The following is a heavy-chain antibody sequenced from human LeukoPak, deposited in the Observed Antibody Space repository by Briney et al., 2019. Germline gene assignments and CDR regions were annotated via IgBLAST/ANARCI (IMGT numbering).Heavy chain of an antibody. CDR2: IYTSGST. CDR3: ARAEGYCSSISCYTFDP. J-gene: IGHJ5*02. D-gene: IGHD2-2*02. CDR1: GGSISSYY. V-gene: IGHV4-4*07. Sequence: SETLSLTCTVSGGSISSYYWSWIRQPAGKGLEWIGRIYTSGSTNYNPSLKSRVTMSVDTSKNQFSLKLSSVTAADTAVYYCARAEGYCSSISCYTFDPWGQGTLVTVSS.